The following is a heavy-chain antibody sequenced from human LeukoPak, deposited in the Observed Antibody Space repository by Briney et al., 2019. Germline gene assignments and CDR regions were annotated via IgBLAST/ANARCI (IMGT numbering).Heavy chain of an antibody. CDR1: GFTFSSYA. CDR3: AKVLATSDAFDI. J-gene: IGHJ3*02. V-gene: IGHV3-23*01. CDR2: ISGSGGST. Sequence: PGRSLRLSCAAAGFTFSSYAMSSVRQPPGKGLEWVSAISGSGGSTYYADSVKGRFTISRDNSKNTLYLQMNSLRAEDTAVYYCAKVLATSDAFDIWGQGTMVTVSS.